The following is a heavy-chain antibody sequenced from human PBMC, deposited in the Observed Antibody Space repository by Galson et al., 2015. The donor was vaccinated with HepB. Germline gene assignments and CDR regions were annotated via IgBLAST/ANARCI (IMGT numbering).Heavy chain of an antibody. CDR3: AREGEPDRDYFDY. D-gene: IGHD2-21*01. V-gene: IGHV3-30*04. CDR1: GFTFSSYA. CDR2: ISYDGSNK. Sequence: SLRLSCAASGFTFSSYAMHWVRQAPGKGLEWVAVISYDGSNKYYADSVKGRFTISRDNSKNTLYLQMNSLRAEDTAVYYCAREGEPDRDYFDYWGQGTLVTVSS. J-gene: IGHJ4*02.